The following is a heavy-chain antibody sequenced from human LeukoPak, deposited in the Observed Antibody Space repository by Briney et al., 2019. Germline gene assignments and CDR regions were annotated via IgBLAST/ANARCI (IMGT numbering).Heavy chain of an antibody. J-gene: IGHJ3*02. Sequence: GGSLRLSCAASGFTFSTYTMNWVRQAPGKGLEYVSGISSNGGTTYYADSVKDRFTISRDNSKNTLYLQMSSLRAEDTAVYYCVKDHDWGAFHIWGQGTMVTVSS. D-gene: IGHD7-27*01. V-gene: IGHV3-64D*06. CDR2: ISSNGGTT. CDR3: VKDHDWGAFHI. CDR1: GFTFSTYT.